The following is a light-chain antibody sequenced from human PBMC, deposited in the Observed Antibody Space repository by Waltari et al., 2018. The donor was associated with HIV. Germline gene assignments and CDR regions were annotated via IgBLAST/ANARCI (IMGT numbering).Light chain of an antibody. CDR3: AAWDDSLNGYWV. Sequence: QSALTQPASVSGSPGQSITISCTGTSSDVGSYYLVSWYQQHPGKAPKLMIYEVSKRPSGVPDRFSGSKSGTSASLAISGLQSEDEADYYCAAWDDSLNGYWVFGGGTKLTVL. CDR2: EVS. V-gene: IGLV2-14*02. CDR1: SSDVGSYYL. J-gene: IGLJ3*02.